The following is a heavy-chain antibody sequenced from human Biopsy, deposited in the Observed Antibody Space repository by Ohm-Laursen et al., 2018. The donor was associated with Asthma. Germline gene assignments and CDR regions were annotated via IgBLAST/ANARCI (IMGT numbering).Heavy chain of an antibody. J-gene: IGHJ4*02. CDR2: IYSGGTS. CDR1: GFAVSRDS. Sequence: SLSLSCAASGFAVSRDSMFWVRPAPGKGLEWVSVIYSGGTSHTAASVRGRFTISRDYSKNTLYLQMHSLRAEDTAVYYCARGDSSNWSHYYFDYWGQGTLVTVSS. CDR3: ARGDSSNWSHYYFDY. V-gene: IGHV3-53*01. D-gene: IGHD3-22*01.